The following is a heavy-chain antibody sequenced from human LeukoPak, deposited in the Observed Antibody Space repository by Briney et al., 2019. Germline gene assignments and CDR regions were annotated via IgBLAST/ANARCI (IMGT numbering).Heavy chain of an antibody. V-gene: IGHV1-69*05. D-gene: IGHD3-3*01. Sequence: SVKVSCKASGGTFSSYAISWVRQAPGQGLEWMGGIIPIFGTANYAQKFQGRVTITTDESTSTAYMELSSLRSEDTAVYYCARSPRLFGVAIITHYYYYYMDVWGEGTTVTVSS. J-gene: IGHJ6*03. CDR1: GGTFSSYA. CDR3: ARSPRLFGVAIITHYYYYYMDV. CDR2: IIPIFGTA.